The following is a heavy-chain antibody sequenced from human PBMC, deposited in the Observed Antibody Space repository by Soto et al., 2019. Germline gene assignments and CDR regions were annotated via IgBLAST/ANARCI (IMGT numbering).Heavy chain of an antibody. CDR1: GLTLSTYG. CDR2: IRYDGSNQ. J-gene: IGHJ6*02. V-gene: IGHV3-33*01. CDR3: ARDFTAGATYSGPSYYAMDV. Sequence: GGSMRLSCAASGLTLSTYGIHWVRQAPGKGRGWVAGIRYDGSNQYYADSVKGQFTISRDNSKNTLYMQMDSLRADDTAVYYCARDFTAGATYSGPSYYAMDVWGQGTTVTVSS. D-gene: IGHD1-26*01.